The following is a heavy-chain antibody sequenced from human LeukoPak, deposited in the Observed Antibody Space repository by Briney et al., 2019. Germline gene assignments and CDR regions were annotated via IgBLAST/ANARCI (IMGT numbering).Heavy chain of an antibody. Sequence: SVKVSCKAYRGTFSSYAISWVRQAPGQGLEWIGGIIPIFGTANYAQKFQGRVTITADDSTGTAYMELTSLRSADTAVYYCARSQGYSYGSSYWGQGTLVTVSS. J-gene: IGHJ4*02. V-gene: IGHV1-69*13. CDR2: IIPIFGTA. CDR1: RGTFSSYA. CDR3: ARSQGYSYGSSY. D-gene: IGHD5-18*01.